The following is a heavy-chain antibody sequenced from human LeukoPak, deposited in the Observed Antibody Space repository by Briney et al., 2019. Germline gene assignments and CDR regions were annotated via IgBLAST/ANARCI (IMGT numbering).Heavy chain of an antibody. CDR3: ARTKKVGTAAGFYYYGMDV. D-gene: IGHD6-13*01. J-gene: IGHJ6*02. CDR2: INPNSGGT. V-gene: IGHV1-2*04. CDR1: GYTFTGYY. Sequence: ASVKVSCKASGYTFTGYYMHWVRQAPGQGLEWMGWINPNSGGTNYAQKFQGWVTMTRDTSISTAYMELSRLRSDDTAVYYCARTKKVGTAAGFYYYGMDVWGQGTTVTVSS.